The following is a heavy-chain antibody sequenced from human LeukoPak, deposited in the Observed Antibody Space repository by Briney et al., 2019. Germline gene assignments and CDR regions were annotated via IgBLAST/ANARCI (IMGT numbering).Heavy chain of an antibody. CDR3: ARVLHPVLGTAANYYFDY. CDR1: GGSISSYY. CDR2: IYYSGST. Sequence: SETLSLTCTVSGGSISSYYWSWIRQPPGKGLEWIGYIYYSGSTNYNPSLKSRVTISVDTSKNQFSLKLSSVTAADTAVYYCARVLHPVLGTAANYYFDYWGQGTLVTVSS. D-gene: IGHD5-18*01. J-gene: IGHJ4*02. V-gene: IGHV4-59*12.